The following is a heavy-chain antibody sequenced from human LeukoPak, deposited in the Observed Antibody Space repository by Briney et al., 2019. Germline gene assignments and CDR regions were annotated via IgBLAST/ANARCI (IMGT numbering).Heavy chain of an antibody. D-gene: IGHD1-14*01. Sequence: GGSLRLSCVDFGVRGISNKMSWVRQAPGKGLEWVSLIYSGGAIRYADSVKGRFTISRDSSKNTLFLQMNDLTVEDTARYYCARRPGNWGQGILVTVSS. CDR2: IYSGGAI. CDR3: ARRPGN. CDR1: GVRGISNK. V-gene: IGHV3-53*01. J-gene: IGHJ4*02.